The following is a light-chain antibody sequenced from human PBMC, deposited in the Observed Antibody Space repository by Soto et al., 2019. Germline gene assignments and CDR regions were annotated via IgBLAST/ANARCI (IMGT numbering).Light chain of an antibody. J-gene: IGKJ3*01. V-gene: IGKV3-15*01. CDR2: GVS. Sequence: VMTQSPANLSVSPGGSATLFCIASQSISSNKLAWYQQKPGQAPRLLLFGVSNRATGIPARFSGSGSGTDFSLTISSLQSEDFAVYYCQQYDYWPRTFGPGTKVDIK. CDR1: QSISSN. CDR3: QQYDYWPRT.